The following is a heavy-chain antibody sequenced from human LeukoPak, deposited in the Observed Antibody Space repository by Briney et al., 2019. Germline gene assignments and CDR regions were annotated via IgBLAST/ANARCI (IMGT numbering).Heavy chain of an antibody. D-gene: IGHD6-13*01. J-gene: IGHJ3*02. V-gene: IGHV4-30-4*07. CDR3: ARGGAVAGPDWGDAFDI. CDR1: GGSISSGVYS. Sequence: PSETLSLTCAVSGGSISSGVYSWSWIRQPPGKGPEWIGYIYYSGSTYYNPSLKSRVTISVDTSKNQFSLKLSSVTAADTAVYYCARGGAVAGPDWGDAFDIWGQGTMVTVSS. CDR2: IYYSGST.